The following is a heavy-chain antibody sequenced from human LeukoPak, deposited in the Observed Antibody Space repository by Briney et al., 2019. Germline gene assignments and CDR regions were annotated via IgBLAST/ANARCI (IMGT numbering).Heavy chain of an antibody. CDR1: GYTFTGYY. J-gene: IGHJ4*02. Sequence: ASVKVSCKASGYTFTGYYIHWIRQTAQQGLEWMGRINPSSGVTYVVQKFQDRVTMTRDKPNSTAFMEMSGLRSDDTAVYYCARRGFDYWGQGTLVTVSS. V-gene: IGHV1-2*06. CDR3: ARRGFDY. CDR2: INPSSGVT.